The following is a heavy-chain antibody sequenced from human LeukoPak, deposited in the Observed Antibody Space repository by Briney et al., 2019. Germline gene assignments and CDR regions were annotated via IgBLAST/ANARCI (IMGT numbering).Heavy chain of an antibody. D-gene: IGHD6-19*01. CDR2: IRYDGSNK. CDR3: AKDQQWLVQSAFDI. J-gene: IGHJ3*02. CDR1: GFTFSSYG. Sequence: PGGSLRLSCAASGFTFSSYGMHWVRQAPGKGLEWVAFIRYDGSNKYYADSVKGRFTISRDNSKNTLYLQMNSLRAEDTAVYYCAKDQQWLVQSAFDIWGQGTMVTVSS. V-gene: IGHV3-30*02.